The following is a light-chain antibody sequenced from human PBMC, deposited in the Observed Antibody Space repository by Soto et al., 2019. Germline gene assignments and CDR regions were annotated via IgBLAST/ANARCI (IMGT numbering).Light chain of an antibody. CDR1: QGISSA. CDR3: QQFNNYPRT. Sequence: AIQLTQSPSSLSASVGDRVTITCRASQGISSALAWYQQKPGKAPKLLIYDASSLESGVPSRFSGSGSGTDFTLTISSLQPEDFATDYCQQFNNYPRTFGGGTKVEIK. V-gene: IGKV1D-13*01. J-gene: IGKJ4*01. CDR2: DAS.